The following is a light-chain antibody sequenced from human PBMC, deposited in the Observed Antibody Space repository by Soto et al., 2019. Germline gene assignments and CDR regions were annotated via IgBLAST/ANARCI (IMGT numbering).Light chain of an antibody. CDR3: QQFGSAPRT. CDR1: QRVSSDF. Sequence: PGERATLSCRTSQRVSSDFLAWYQQKAGQAPRLLIYGPSNRATGVPDRFIGGGSGTDFTLTISRLEPEDFAVYYCQQFGSAPRTFGQGTKVDI. CDR2: GPS. J-gene: IGKJ1*01. V-gene: IGKV3-20*01.